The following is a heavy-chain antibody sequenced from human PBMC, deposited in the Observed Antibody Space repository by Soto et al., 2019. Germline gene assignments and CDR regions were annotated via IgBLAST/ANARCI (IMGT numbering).Heavy chain of an antibody. Sequence: QVQLQESGPGLVKPSGTLSLTCTVSGASISSNNWWTWVRQSPGKGLEWIGKISQSGRANYNPSLRGRGRMSIDKSKKRLSLKVNYVNAADTAVYYCARIQDGDAFDMWGQGTMVTVSS. V-gene: IGHV4-4*02. CDR2: ISQSGRA. CDR1: GASISSNNW. J-gene: IGHJ3*02. CDR3: ARIQDGDAFDM.